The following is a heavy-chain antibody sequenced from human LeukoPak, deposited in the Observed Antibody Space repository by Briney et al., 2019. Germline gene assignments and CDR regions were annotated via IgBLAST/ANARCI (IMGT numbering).Heavy chain of an antibody. CDR3: ARQAELRFLEWLPKYYYYYYMDV. V-gene: IGHV1-8*03. D-gene: IGHD3-3*01. CDR2: INPNRGHT. CDR1: GYTFTRSD. J-gene: IGHJ6*03. Sequence: ASVKVSCKASGYTFTRSDVKCGREATEQRLEWMVYINPNRGHTGYAQKFQGRVTITRNTSISTAYMELSSLRSEDTAVYYCARQAELRFLEWLPKYYYYYYMDVWGKGTTVTVSS.